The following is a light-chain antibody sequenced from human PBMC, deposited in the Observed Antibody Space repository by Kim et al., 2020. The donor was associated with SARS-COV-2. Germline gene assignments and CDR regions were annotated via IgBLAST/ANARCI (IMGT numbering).Light chain of an antibody. CDR1: QDIANS. Sequence: DIQMTQSPSSLSASVGDRVTITCRASQDIANSLAWYQQKPGKVPKLLIYAASTLQSGVPSRFSGSGSGTEFTLTIGSLQTEDVATYYCRKYNSAPWTFGPGTKVDIK. V-gene: IGKV1-27*01. CDR3: RKYNSAPWT. J-gene: IGKJ1*01. CDR2: AAS.